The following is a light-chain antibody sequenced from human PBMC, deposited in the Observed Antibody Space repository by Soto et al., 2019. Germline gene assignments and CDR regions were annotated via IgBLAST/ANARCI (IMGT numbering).Light chain of an antibody. CDR3: QVWHTTNVRV. J-gene: IGLJ2*01. Sequence: SYELTQPPSVSVAPGQTATITCGGNNIGAKVVHWYQQKKPGQAPVLVVFDDRARPSTIPERFSGSNSGNTATLTINRVEAGDEADYYCQVWHTTNVRVFGGGTKVTVL. V-gene: IGLV3-21*02. CDR2: DDR. CDR1: NIGAKV.